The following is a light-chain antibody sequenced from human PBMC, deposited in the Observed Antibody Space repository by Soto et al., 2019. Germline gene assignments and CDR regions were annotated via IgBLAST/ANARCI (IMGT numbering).Light chain of an antibody. CDR3: QQYHNWPPQYT. Sequence: EIVMTQSPASLSVSPGDGATLSCWASQSVASNVAWYQQKPGQGPRLLIHGASTRAAGVPARFSGSGSGIDFTRTISSLQSEDFAVYFCQQYHNWPPQYTFGQGTKLQIK. V-gene: IGKV3-15*01. CDR1: QSVASN. CDR2: GAS. J-gene: IGKJ2*01.